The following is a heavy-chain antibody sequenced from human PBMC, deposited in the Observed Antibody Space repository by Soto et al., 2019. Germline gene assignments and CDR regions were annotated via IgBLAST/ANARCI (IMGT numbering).Heavy chain of an antibody. V-gene: IGHV3-23*01. J-gene: IGHJ3*02. Sequence: GGSLRLSCAASGFTFSSYAMSWVRQAPGKGLEWVSAISGSGGSTYYADSVKGRFTISRDNSKNTLYLQMNSLRAEDTAVYYCAKGARGQWLLSPPDAFDIWGQGTMVTVSS. CDR2: ISGSGGST. D-gene: IGHD6-19*01. CDR3: AKGARGQWLLSPPDAFDI. CDR1: GFTFSSYA.